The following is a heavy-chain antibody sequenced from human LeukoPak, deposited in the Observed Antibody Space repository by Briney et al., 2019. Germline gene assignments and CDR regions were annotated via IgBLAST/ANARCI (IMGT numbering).Heavy chain of an antibody. CDR1: GFTFTIYW. V-gene: IGHV3-7*03. CDR2: IKQDGSDK. CDR3: AKWLGGWFLSSMYYFDY. Sequence: GGSLRLSCAASGFTFTIYWMGWVRQSPGEGLEWVANIKQDGSDKYYMDSVKGRFTISRDNAKNSLYLQMNSLRAEDTAVYYCAKWLGGWFLSSMYYFDYWGQGTLVTVSS. J-gene: IGHJ4*02. D-gene: IGHD3-10*01.